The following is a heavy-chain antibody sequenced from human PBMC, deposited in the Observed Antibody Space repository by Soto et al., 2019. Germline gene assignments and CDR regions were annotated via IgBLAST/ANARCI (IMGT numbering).Heavy chain of an antibody. V-gene: IGHV3-33*01. CDR1: GFTFSSYG. CDR2: IWYDGSNK. J-gene: IGHJ3*02. Sequence: QVQLVESGGGVVQPGRSLRLSCAASGFTFSSYGMHWVRQAPGKGLEWVAVIWYDGSNKYYADSVKGRFTISRDNSKNTLYLQMKSMRAEDTAVYYCARGIGAPSLNGYARIDAFDIWGQGTMVTVSS. D-gene: IGHD2-2*01. CDR3: ARGIGAPSLNGYARIDAFDI.